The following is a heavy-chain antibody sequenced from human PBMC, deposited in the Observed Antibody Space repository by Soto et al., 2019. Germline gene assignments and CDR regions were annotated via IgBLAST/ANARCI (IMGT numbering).Heavy chain of an antibody. V-gene: IGHV4-39*01. CDR2: IYYSGST. D-gene: IGHD6-13*01. CDR1: GGSISSSSYY. CDR3: ARHIAAAGTIGNWFDP. J-gene: IGHJ5*02. Sequence: SETLSLTCTVSGGSISSSSYYWGWIRQPPGKGLEWIGSIYYSGSTYYNPSLKSRVTISVDTSKNQFSLKLSSVTAADTAVYYCARHIAAAGTIGNWFDPWGQGTLVTVSS.